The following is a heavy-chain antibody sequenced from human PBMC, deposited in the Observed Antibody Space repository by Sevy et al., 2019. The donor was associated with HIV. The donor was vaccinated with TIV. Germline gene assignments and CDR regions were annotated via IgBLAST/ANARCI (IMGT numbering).Heavy chain of an antibody. Sequence: GGSLRLSCAGSGFIFSNYNMKWVRQAPGKGLEWVSSISSNSNDIYYADSVKGRFTISRDNSKNTLYLQMNSLRAEDTAVYYCARDVYGSGTYGMDVWGQGTTVTVSS. CDR3: ARDVYGSGTYGMDV. V-gene: IGHV3-21*01. D-gene: IGHD3-10*01. CDR2: ISSNSNDI. CDR1: GFIFSNYN. J-gene: IGHJ6*02.